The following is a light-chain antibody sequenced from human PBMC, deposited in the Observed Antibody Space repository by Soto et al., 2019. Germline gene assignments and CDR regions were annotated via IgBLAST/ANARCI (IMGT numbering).Light chain of an antibody. CDR1: QTFSSH. CDR2: DAS. J-gene: IGKJ5*01. CDR3: QQRSSWPPVIT. Sequence: EIVLTQSPATLSLSPGERATLSCKASQTFSSHLAWYQHKPGQAPRLLIYDASKRATGIPARFSGRGSGTDFTLTISSLEPEDFAVYYCQQRSSWPPVITFGQGTRLEIK. V-gene: IGKV3-11*01.